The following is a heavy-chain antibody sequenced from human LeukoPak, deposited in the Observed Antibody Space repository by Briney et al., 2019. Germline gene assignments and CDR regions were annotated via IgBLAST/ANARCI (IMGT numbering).Heavy chain of an antibody. D-gene: IGHD6-19*01. V-gene: IGHV4-34*01. CDR1: GGSFSGYY. CDR3: ASAVAGTGDASDI. J-gene: IGHJ3*02. Sequence: SETLSLTCAVYGGSFSGYYWSWIRQPPGKGLEGIGEINHSGSTNYNPSLKSRVTISVDTSKNQCSLKLTTVTAADTAVYYCASAVAGTGDASDIWGQGTMVTVSS. CDR2: INHSGST.